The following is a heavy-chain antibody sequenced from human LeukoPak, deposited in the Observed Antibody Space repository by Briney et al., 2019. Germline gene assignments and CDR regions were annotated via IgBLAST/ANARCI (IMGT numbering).Heavy chain of an antibody. CDR3: AKTAYYYDSSGYYYADAFDI. V-gene: IGHV3-33*06. CDR2: IWYDGSNR. CDR1: GFTFSSCG. Sequence: GGSLRLSCAASGFTFSSCGMHWVRQAPGKGLEWVAVIWYDGSNRYYADSVKGRFTISRDNSKNTLYLQMNSLRAEDTAVYYCAKTAYYYDSSGYYYADAFDIWGQGTMVTVSS. D-gene: IGHD3-22*01. J-gene: IGHJ3*02.